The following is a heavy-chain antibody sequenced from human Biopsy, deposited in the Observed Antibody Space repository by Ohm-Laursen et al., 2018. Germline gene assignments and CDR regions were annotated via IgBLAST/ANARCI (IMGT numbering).Heavy chain of an antibody. V-gene: IGHV1-18*01. J-gene: IGHJ4*02. CDR1: GYTFISFG. CDR2: IGGDNGNT. CDR3: ARDGKYDSRGY. D-gene: IGHD3-22*01. Sequence: SVKVSCKVSGYTFISFGITWVRQAPGQGLEWVGYIGGDNGNTKNAQKFQGRVTMTKDTSTSTAYMELRSLRSDETAFYYCARDGKYDSRGYWGPGTLVTVSS.